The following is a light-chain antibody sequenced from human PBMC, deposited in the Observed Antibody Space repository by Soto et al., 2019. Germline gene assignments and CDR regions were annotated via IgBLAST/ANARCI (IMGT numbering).Light chain of an antibody. CDR1: QSALSSSNNKNY. V-gene: IGKV4-1*01. CDR2: CAS. CDR3: HQYYNAPYT. Sequence: DIVMTQSPDSLAVSLGERATINCESSQSALSSSNNKNYLAWYQQKPGQPPRLLIYCASTRESGVPDRFSGSGSGTDFTLTISSLQAEDVAVYYGHQYYNAPYTFGQGTKLEIK. J-gene: IGKJ2*01.